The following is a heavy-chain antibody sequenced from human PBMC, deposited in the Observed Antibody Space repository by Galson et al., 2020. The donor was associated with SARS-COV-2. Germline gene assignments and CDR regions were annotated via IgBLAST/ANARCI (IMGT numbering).Heavy chain of an antibody. CDR3: ATGPVLAYCGGDCYVLWFDP. Sequence: GESLKISCKVSGYTLTELSMHWVRQAPGKGLEWMGGFDPEDGETIYAQKFQGRVTMTEDTSTVTAYMELSSLRSEDTAVYYCATGPVLAYCGGDCYVLWFDPWGQGTLVTVSS. J-gene: IGHJ5*02. V-gene: IGHV1-24*01. CDR1: GYTLTELS. D-gene: IGHD2-21*02. CDR2: FDPEDGET.